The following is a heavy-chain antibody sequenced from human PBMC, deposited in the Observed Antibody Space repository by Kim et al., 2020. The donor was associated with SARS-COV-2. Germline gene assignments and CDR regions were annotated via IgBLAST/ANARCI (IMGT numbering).Heavy chain of an antibody. CDR2: FDPEDGET. D-gene: IGHD2-21*02. V-gene: IGHV1-24*01. CDR1: GYSLDELP. CDR3: LVTLSTGHAFDI. Sequence: ASVKVSCRVSGYSLDELPIHWVRHSPGKGLEWMGGFDPEDGETVYAQKFQGRVSMTEDTSTDIAHIELSTLRSDDAAVYYYLVTLSTGHAFDIWGQGTIIPVSA. J-gene: IGHJ3*02.